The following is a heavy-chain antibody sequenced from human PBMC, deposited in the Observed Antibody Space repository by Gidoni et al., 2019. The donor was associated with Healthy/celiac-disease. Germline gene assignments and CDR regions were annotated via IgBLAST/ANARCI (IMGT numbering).Heavy chain of an antibody. CDR1: GGTFSSYA. J-gene: IGHJ4*02. Sequence: QVQLVQSVAEVKKPGSSVKFYCTASGGTFSSYAISWVRQAPGQGREWIGGIIPIFGTANYAQKFQGRVTISADESTSTAYMELSSLRAEDTAVYYCARQGSSSPYFDYWGQGTLVTVSS. D-gene: IGHD6-13*01. CDR2: IIPIFGTA. CDR3: ARQGSSSPYFDY. V-gene: IGHV1-69*01.